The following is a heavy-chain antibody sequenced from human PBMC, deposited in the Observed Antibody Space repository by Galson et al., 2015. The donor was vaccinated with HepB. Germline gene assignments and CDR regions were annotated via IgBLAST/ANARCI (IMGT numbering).Heavy chain of an antibody. CDR3: ARDTYEYCSSTSCPTDY. J-gene: IGHJ4*02. D-gene: IGHD2-2*01. CDR1: GYTSTSYG. V-gene: IGHV1-18*01. Sequence: SVKVSCKASGYTSTSYGISWVRQAPGQGLEWMGWISAYNGNTNYAQKLQGRVTMTTDTSTSTAYMELRSLRSDDTAVYYCARDTYEYCSSTSCPTDYWGQGTLVTVSS. CDR2: ISAYNGNT.